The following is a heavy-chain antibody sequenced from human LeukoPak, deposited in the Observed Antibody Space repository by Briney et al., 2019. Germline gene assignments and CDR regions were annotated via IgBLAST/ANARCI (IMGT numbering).Heavy chain of an antibody. D-gene: IGHD5-12*01. J-gene: IGHJ4*02. V-gene: IGHV1-2*02. Sequence: ASVKVSCKASEYTFTGYHIHWVRQAPGQGLEWMGWINPNSGGTNCAQKFQGRVTMTGDTSISTAYMELSRLRPDDTAVYYCARVDTVGTVNPFYWGQGTLVTVSS. CDR2: INPNSGGT. CDR3: ARVDTVGTVNPFY. CDR1: EYTFTGYH.